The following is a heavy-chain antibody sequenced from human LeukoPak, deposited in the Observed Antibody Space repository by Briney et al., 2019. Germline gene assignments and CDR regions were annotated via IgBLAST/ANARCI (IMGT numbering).Heavy chain of an antibody. Sequence: GGSLRLSCAASGFTFSSYVMNWVRQAPGKGLEWVSYISSSSTIYYADSVEGRFTISRDNAKNPLYLQMNSLRAEDTAVYYCASWSYMDVWGKGTTVTVSS. J-gene: IGHJ6*03. CDR1: GFTFSSYV. D-gene: IGHD1-1*01. CDR3: ASWSYMDV. V-gene: IGHV3-48*01. CDR2: ISSSSTI.